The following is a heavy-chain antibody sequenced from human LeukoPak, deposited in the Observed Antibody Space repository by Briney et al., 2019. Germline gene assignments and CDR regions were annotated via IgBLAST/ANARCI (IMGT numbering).Heavy chain of an antibody. CDR1: GFTFSDYY. J-gene: IGHJ4*02. CDR2: ISSSGSSI. D-gene: IGHD6-13*01. Sequence: PGGSVRLSCAASGFTFSDYYMRWIRQAPGKGLEWVSYISSSGSSIYYADSVKGRFTISRDNAKNSLYLQMNRLRAEDTAVYYCAREGSSWYGLDYWGQGTLVTGSS. V-gene: IGHV3-11*04. CDR3: AREGSSWYGLDY.